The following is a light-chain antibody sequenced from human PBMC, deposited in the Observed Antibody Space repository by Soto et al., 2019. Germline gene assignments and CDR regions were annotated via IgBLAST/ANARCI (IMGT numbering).Light chain of an antibody. CDR2: GAS. Sequence: EIVMTQSPVTLSVSPGERATLSCRASQSVSGNLAWYQQKPGQAPRLLIYGASTRATGIPARFSGSGSGTELPLTISSLQSEDFAVYYCQQYNKWALTFRGGTQVEIK. CDR3: QQYNKWALT. V-gene: IGKV3-15*01. J-gene: IGKJ4*01. CDR1: QSVSGN.